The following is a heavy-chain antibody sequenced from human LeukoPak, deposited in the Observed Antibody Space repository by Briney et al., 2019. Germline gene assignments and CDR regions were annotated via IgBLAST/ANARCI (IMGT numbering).Heavy chain of an antibody. CDR2: IDPGDSYT. J-gene: IGHJ3*02. CDR1: GYSFRTYW. CDR3: ARHRYRENAFDI. Sequence: GESLKISCKGSGYSFRTYWISWVRQMSGKGLEYMGRIDPGDSYTIYSPSFQGHVTISADKSISTAYLQWSSLKASDTAMYYCARHRYRENAFDIWGQGTMVSVSS. D-gene: IGHD1-26*01. V-gene: IGHV5-10-1*01.